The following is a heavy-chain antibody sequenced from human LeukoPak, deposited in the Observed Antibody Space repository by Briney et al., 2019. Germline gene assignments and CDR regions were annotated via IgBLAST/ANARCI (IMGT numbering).Heavy chain of an antibody. J-gene: IGHJ4*02. CDR3: ATDGVAGDILTGYYYIDY. Sequence: GGSLRLSCAASGFTFSNYAMRWVRQAPGQGLEWVSAISGSGGSTYYADSVKGRFTISRDNSKNTLYLQMNSLRAEDTAVYYCATDGVAGDILTGYYYIDYWGQGTLVTVSS. CDR1: GFTFSNYA. D-gene: IGHD3-9*01. V-gene: IGHV3-23*01. CDR2: ISGSGGST.